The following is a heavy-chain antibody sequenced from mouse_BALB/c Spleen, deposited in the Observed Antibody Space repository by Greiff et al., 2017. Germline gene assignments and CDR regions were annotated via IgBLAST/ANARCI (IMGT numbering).Heavy chain of an antibody. V-gene: IGHV1-69*01. J-gene: IGHJ3*01. Sequence: QVQLQQPGAELVMPGASVKMSCKASGYTFTDYWMHWVKQRPGQGLEWIGAIDTSDSYTSYNQKFKGKATLTVDESSSTAYMQLSSLTSEDSAVYYCARWRGDDRFAYWGQGTLVTVSA. CDR2: IDTSDSYT. CDR3: ARWRGDDRFAY. CDR1: GYTFTDYW. D-gene: IGHD2-12*01.